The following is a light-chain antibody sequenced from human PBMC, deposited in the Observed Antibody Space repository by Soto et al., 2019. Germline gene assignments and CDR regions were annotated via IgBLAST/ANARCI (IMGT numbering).Light chain of an antibody. CDR3: GAWDCSLTGGV. J-gene: IGLJ2*01. CDR1: SSNIGSYS. V-gene: IGLV1-51*02. Sequence: QSVLTQPPPVSAAPGQKVTISCSGSSSNIGSYSVSWYQQLPGTAPKLLIYENYERPSGIPDRFSGSKSGTSATLGITGLQTGDEADYYCGAWDCSLTGGVFGGGTKLTVL. CDR2: ENY.